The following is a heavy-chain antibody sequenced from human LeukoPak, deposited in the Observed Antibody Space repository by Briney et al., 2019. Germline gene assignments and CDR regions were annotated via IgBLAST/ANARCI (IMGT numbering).Heavy chain of an antibody. D-gene: IGHD6-6*01. J-gene: IGHJ5*02. CDR3: AREYSSSSRWSDP. CDR2: IYYSGST. V-gene: IGHV4-59*01. CDR1: GGSISSYY. Sequence: SETLSLTCTVSGGSISSYYWSWIRQPPGKGLEWIGYIYYSGSTNYNPSLKSRVTISVDTSKNQFSLKLSSVTAADTAVYYCAREYSSSSRWSDPWGQGTLVTVSS.